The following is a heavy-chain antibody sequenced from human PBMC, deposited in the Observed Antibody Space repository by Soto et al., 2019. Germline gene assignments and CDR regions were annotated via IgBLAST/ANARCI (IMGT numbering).Heavy chain of an antibody. CDR3: AKDLRPDNAEYFQH. J-gene: IGHJ1*01. CDR2: ISYDGSNK. D-gene: IGHD1-1*01. Sequence: GGSLRLSCAASGFTFSSYGMHWVRQAPGKGLEWVAVISYDGSNKYYADSVKGRFTISRDNSKNTLYLQMNSLRAEDTAVYYCAKDLRPDNAEYFQHWGQGTLVTVSS. CDR1: GFTFSSYG. V-gene: IGHV3-30*18.